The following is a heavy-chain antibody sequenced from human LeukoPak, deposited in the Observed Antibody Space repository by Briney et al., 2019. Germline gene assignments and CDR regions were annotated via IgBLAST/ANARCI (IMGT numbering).Heavy chain of an antibody. CDR3: ARGSLVGTSFDYFDY. Sequence: GASVKVSCKASGYTFTDYYLHWVRQAPGQGLEWMGWINPNSGGTNFAQKFQGRVTMTRDTSISTAYMELSRLRSDDTAVYYCARGSLVGTSFDYFDYWGQGTLVTVSS. CDR1: GYTFTDYY. J-gene: IGHJ4*02. D-gene: IGHD1-26*01. CDR2: INPNSGGT. V-gene: IGHV1-2*02.